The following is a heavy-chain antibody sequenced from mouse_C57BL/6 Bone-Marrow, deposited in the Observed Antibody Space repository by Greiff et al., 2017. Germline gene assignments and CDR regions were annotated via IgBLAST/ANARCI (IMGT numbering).Heavy chain of an antibody. Sequence: QVQLQQSGAELMKPGASVKLSCKATGYTFTGYWIEWVKQRPGHGLEWIGEILPGSGSTNYNEKFKGKATFTADTSSNTAYRQLSSLTTEDSAIYYCARGASTMVTRGGYFDVWGTGTTVTVSS. CDR2: ILPGSGST. CDR3: ARGASTMVTRGGYFDV. D-gene: IGHD2-2*01. J-gene: IGHJ1*03. CDR1: GYTFTGYW. V-gene: IGHV1-9*01.